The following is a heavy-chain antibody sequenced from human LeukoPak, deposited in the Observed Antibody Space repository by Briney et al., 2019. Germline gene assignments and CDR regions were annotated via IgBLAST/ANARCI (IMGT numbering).Heavy chain of an antibody. CDR3: ARGRFLQQLAD. J-gene: IGHJ4*02. CDR1: GFTFSSYA. V-gene: IGHV3-23*01. D-gene: IGHD6-13*01. Sequence: GGSLRLSCAASGFTFSSYAMSWVRQAPGKGLEWVSGISGSGDNTYYADSVKGRFTISRDNSKNTLYVQVNSLGTEDTAAYYCARGRFLQQLADWGQGTLVTVSS. CDR2: ISGSGDNT.